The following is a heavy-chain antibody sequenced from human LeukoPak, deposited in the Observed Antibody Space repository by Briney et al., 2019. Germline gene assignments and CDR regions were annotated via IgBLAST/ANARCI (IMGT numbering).Heavy chain of an antibody. J-gene: IGHJ2*01. CDR1: GGTFSSYA. V-gene: IGHV1-69*04. CDR3: ARDRSSSWYAASNWYFDL. CDR2: IIPILGIA. D-gene: IGHD6-13*01. Sequence: SVKVSCKASGGTFSSYAISWVRQAPGQGLEWMGRIIPILGIANYAQKFQGRVTITADKSTSTAYMELSSLRSEDTAVYYCARDRSSSWYAASNWYFDLWGRGTLVTVSS.